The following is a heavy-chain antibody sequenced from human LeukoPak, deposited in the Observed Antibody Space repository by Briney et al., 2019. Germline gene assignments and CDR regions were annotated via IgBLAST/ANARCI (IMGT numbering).Heavy chain of an antibody. D-gene: IGHD2-8*01. V-gene: IGHV3-7*04. J-gene: IGHJ4*02. CDR1: GFTFSNYW. Sequence: PGGSLRLSCEASGFTFSNYWMTWVRQAPGKGLEWLANIKEDGSEKYYADSMKGRFTISRDNAKNSLYLQMSYLRAEDSAVYYCARDYDGVRDHWWGQGTLVTVSS. CDR2: IKEDGSEK. CDR3: ARDYDGVRDHW.